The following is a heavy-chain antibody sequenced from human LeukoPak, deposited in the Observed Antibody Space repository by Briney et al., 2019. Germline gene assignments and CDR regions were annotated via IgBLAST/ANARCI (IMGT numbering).Heavy chain of an antibody. CDR3: ARDLDH. J-gene: IGHJ4*02. CDR2: IWYDGSNK. Sequence: GGSLRLSCAASGFTFSSYGMHWVRQAPGKGLEWVAVIWYDGSNKYYADSVQGRFTISRDNSKNTVYLEMSSLRADDTAVYYCARDLDHWGQGTLVTVSS. V-gene: IGHV3-33*01. CDR1: GFTFSSYG.